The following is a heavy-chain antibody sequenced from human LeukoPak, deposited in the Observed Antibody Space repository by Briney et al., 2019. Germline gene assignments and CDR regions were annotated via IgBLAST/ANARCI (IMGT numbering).Heavy chain of an antibody. V-gene: IGHV3-74*01. Sequence: PGGSLRLSCAASGFTFSSSWMHWVRQVPGKGLVWVSRLNSDGSSINYADSVKGRFTISRDNAESTLYLQMNSLRVEDTAVYYCARGVAGTLDYWGQGTLVTVSS. CDR3: ARGVAGTLDY. CDR2: LNSDGSSI. J-gene: IGHJ4*02. CDR1: GFTFSSSW. D-gene: IGHD6-19*01.